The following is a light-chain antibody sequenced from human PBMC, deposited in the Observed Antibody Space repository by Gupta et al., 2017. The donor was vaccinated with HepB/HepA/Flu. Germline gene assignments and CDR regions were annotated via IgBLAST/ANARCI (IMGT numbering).Light chain of an antibody. J-gene: IGLJ2*01. Sequence: QSVLTLHAPVPGSPGPSITVSCTGTSSDVGLYDYVSWDQHHAGKAPKLMIYDVGHRPAGVSRRFAGSKSSNAASLTSSGLQAEDEADYYCGSYTRSSTVLFGGGTKLTVL. CDR3: GSYTRSSTVL. CDR1: SSDVGLYDY. V-gene: IGLV2-14*03. CDR2: DVG.